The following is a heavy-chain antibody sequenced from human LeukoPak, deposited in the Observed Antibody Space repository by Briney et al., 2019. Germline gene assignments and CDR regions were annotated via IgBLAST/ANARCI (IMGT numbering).Heavy chain of an antibody. D-gene: IGHD2-2*01. V-gene: IGHV1-2*02. CDR3: ARANALYCSSTSCLFDY. CDR1: GYTFAGYY. CDR2: INPNSGGT. Sequence: APVKVSCKASGYTFAGYYMHWVRQAPGQGLEWMAWINPNSGGTYYAQNFHDRITMTRDTSISTAYMELSRLRSDDTAIYYCARANALYCSSTSCLFDYWGQGTLVTVSS. J-gene: IGHJ4*02.